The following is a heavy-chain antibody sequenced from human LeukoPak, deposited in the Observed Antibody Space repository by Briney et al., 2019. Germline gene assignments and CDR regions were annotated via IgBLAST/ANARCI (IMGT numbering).Heavy chain of an antibody. CDR3: ARVPRSYYYYYYMDV. Sequence: SETLSLTCTVSGGSISSIHYYWGWIRQSPGKGLEWIGMIYSTGGTHSNPSLKSRVIISVDMSKNQFSLKLSSVTAADTAVYYCARVPRSYYYYYYMDVWGKGTTVTVSS. CDR1: GGSISSIHYY. V-gene: IGHV4-39*07. J-gene: IGHJ6*03. CDR2: IYSTGGT.